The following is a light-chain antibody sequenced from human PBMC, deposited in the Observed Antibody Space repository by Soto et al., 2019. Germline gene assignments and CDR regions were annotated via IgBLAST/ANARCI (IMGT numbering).Light chain of an antibody. J-gene: IGKJ1*01. Sequence: EVVMTQSPATLSVSPGERATLSCRASQSVSSNLAWYQQKPGQAPRLLIYDASTRATGIPARFSGSGSGTEFTLTISSLQSEDSAVYNCQQYNNLWTFGQGTKVEIK. CDR3: QQYNNLWT. V-gene: IGKV3-15*01. CDR2: DAS. CDR1: QSVSSN.